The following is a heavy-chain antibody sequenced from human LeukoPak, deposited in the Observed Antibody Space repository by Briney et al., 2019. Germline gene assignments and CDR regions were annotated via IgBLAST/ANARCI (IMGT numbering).Heavy chain of an antibody. V-gene: IGHV4-39*01. J-gene: IGHJ5*01. D-gene: IGHD5-12*01. CDR1: AGSFISSSHH. CDR2: VYYGRTT. Sequence: SETLSLTCTVSAGSFISSSHHWGWIRQSPGKGLEWIGSVYYGRTTYYNPSLDGRVTVSLDTSANQFSLQLNSVTAADTAVYYCVRHDGRGGATMGAFDSWGQGTLVTVSS. CDR3: VRHDGRGGATMGAFDS.